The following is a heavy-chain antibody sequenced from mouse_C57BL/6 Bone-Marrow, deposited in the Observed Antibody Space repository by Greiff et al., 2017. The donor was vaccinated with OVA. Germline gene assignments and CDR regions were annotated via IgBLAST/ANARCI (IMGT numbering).Heavy chain of an antibody. CDR2: IDPSDSYT. J-gene: IGHJ2*01. V-gene: IGHV1-59*01. Sequence: QVQLQQPGAELVRPGTSVKLSCKASGYTFTSYWMHWVKQRPGQGLEWIGVIDPSDSYTNYNQKFKGKATLTVDTSSSTAYMQLSSLTSEDAAVYCCARGGDGNYVEDYWGQGTTLTVSS. D-gene: IGHD2-1*01. CDR1: GYTFTSYW. CDR3: ARGGDGNYVEDY.